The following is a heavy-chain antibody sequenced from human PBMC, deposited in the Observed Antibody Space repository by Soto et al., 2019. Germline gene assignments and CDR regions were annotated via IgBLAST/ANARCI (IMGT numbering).Heavy chain of an antibody. V-gene: IGHV1-69*01. CDR1: GGTFSSYS. D-gene: IGHD1-26*01. CDR2: IIPIFGTA. J-gene: IGHJ4*02. CDR3: ARDGGRHSGGIDY. Sequence: QVQLVQSGAEVKKPGSSVKVSCKASGGTFSSYSINWVRQAPGQGLEWMGEIIPIFGTANYEQKFQGRVTTTADESTSTAYMELSSLSSEDTAVYYCARDGGRHSGGIDYWGQGTLVTVSS.